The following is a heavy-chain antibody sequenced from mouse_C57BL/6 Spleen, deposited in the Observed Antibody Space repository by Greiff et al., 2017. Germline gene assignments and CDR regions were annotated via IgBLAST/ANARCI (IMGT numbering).Heavy chain of an antibody. Sequence: QVQLQQPGAELVMPGASVKLSCKASGYTFTSYWMHWVKQRPGQGLEWIGEIDPSDSYTNYNQKFKGKSTLTVDKSSSTAYMQLSSLTSEDSAVSYCARGYYGSRHAWFAYWGQGTLVTVSA. CDR3: ARGYYGSRHAWFAY. CDR2: IDPSDSYT. D-gene: IGHD1-1*01. CDR1: GYTFTSYW. J-gene: IGHJ3*01. V-gene: IGHV1-69*01.